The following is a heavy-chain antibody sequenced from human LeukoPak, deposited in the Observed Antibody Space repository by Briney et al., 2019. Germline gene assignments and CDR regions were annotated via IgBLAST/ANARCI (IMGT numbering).Heavy chain of an antibody. D-gene: IGHD5-24*01. CDR1: GFIFSNAW. Sequence: PGGSLRLSCAASGFIFSNAWMSWVRQAPGKGLEWVGRIQTESDGWTTDYGAPVKGRFTISRDDSKNTLYLQTNSLIVEDTAVYYRITVESWLLNTSPYWGPGTLVTVSS. CDR2: IQTESDGWTT. V-gene: IGHV3-15*05. CDR3: ITVESWLLNTSPY. J-gene: IGHJ4*02.